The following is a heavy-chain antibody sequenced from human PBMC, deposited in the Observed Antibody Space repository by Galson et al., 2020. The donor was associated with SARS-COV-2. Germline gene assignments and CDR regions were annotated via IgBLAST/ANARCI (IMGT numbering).Heavy chain of an antibody. V-gene: IGHV5-51*01. Sequence: KIGESLKISCKGSGYSFTSYWIGWVRQMPGKGLEWMGIIYPGDSATRYSPSFQGQVTISADKSISTAYLQWSSLKASDTAMYYCARLKGEYSSSSLHSRYYFDYWGQGTLVTVSS. CDR3: ARLKGEYSSSSLHSRYYFDY. CDR1: GYSFTSYW. J-gene: IGHJ4*02. CDR2: IYPGDSAT. D-gene: IGHD6-6*01.